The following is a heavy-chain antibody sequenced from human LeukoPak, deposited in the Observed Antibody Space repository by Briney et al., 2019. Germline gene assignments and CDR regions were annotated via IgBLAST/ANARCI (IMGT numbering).Heavy chain of an antibody. CDR1: GFTFDDYA. CDR2: INWAGATT. Sequence: GGSLRLSCAASGFTFDDYAMHWVRQAPGKGLEWVSLINWAGATTYSADSVKGRFTISRDNSKNSLYLQMNSLRTEDTALYYCAKDMGMTTITGGFDFRGQGTLVTVSS. D-gene: IGHD4-11*01. V-gene: IGHV3-43*01. J-gene: IGHJ4*02. CDR3: AKDMGMTTITGGFDF.